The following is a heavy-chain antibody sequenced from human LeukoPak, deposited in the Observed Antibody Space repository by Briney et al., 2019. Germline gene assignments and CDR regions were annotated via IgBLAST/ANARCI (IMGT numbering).Heavy chain of an antibody. J-gene: IGHJ4*02. CDR1: GFTFSSNA. Sequence: PGGSLRLSCAASGFTFSSNAMSWVRQAPGKGLEWVSAISGSGASTHYADSVKGRFTISRDNPKNTLYLQMNSLRAEDTAVYYCAKDLGRYRNNYFDYWGQGTLVTVSS. CDR3: AKDLGRYRNNYFDY. V-gene: IGHV3-23*01. D-gene: IGHD1-26*01. CDR2: ISGSGAST.